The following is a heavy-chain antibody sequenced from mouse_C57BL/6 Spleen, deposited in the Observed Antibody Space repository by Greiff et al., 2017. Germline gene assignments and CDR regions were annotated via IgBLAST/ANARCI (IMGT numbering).Heavy chain of an antibody. Sequence: EVMLVESGGGLVKPGGSLKLSCAASGFTFSDYGMHWVRQAPEKGLEWVAYISSGSSTIYYADTVKGRVTISRDTAKNTLCLQMTSLRAEDTAMYSCASTARYYWGQGTSVTVSS. CDR1: GFTFSDYG. V-gene: IGHV5-17*01. CDR2: ISSGSSTI. D-gene: IGHD1-2*01. J-gene: IGHJ4*01. CDR3: ASTARYY.